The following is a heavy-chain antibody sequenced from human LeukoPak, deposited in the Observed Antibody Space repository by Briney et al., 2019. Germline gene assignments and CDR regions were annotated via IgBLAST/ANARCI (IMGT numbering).Heavy chain of an antibody. V-gene: IGHV4-34*01. CDR1: GGSFSGYH. J-gene: IGHJ5*02. D-gene: IGHD3-10*01. CDR3: ARLIPSMVRSIGWFDP. CDR2: INHSGST. Sequence: SETLSLTCAVYGGSFSGYHWSWIRQPPGKGLEWIGEINHSGSTNYNPSLKSRVTISVDTSKNQFSLKLSSVTAADTAVYYCARLIPSMVRSIGWFDPWGQGTLVTVSS.